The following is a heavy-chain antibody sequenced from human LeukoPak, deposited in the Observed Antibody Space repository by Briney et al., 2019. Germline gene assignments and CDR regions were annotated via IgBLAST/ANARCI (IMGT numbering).Heavy chain of an antibody. CDR3: TRDEGATVITYRFDY. CDR1: GFSFSKFY. V-gene: IGHV3-7*03. CDR2: IKHDGSET. J-gene: IGHJ4*02. D-gene: IGHD4-17*01. Sequence: GGSLRLSCAASGFSFSKFYMSWVRQAPGKGLEWLAHIKHDGSETYHVDPVKGRFTISIDNADNSLYLQMNSLRAEDTAVYYCTRDEGATVITYRFDYWGQGTLVTVSS.